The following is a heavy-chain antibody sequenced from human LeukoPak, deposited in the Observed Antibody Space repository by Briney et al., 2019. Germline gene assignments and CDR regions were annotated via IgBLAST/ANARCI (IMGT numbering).Heavy chain of an antibody. D-gene: IGHD3-9*01. CDR2: IWYDGSNK. CDR3: ARDNYDILTGYHNYFDY. CDR1: GFTFSSYG. J-gene: IGHJ4*02. Sequence: GGSLRLSCAACGFTFSSYGMHWVRQAPGKGLEWVAVIWYDGSNKYYADSVKGRFTISRDNSKNTLYLQMNSLRAEDTAVYYCARDNYDILTGYHNYFDYWGQGTLVTVSS. V-gene: IGHV3-33*01.